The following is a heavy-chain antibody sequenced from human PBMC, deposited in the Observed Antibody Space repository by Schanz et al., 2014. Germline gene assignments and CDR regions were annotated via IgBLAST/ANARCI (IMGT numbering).Heavy chain of an antibody. D-gene: IGHD3-10*01. CDR3: AKGRFGELSAFDI. CDR2: ISDSGDTA. J-gene: IGHJ3*02. CDR1: GFTFTNYA. V-gene: IGHV3-23*01. Sequence: DVQLLDSGGGLVQPGGSLRLSCAASGFTFTNYAMSWVRQAPGKGLEWVSLISDSGDTAYYADSVKGRFTISRDNSKNTLYLQMNSLRAEDTAVYYCAKGRFGELSAFDIWGQGTMVTVSS.